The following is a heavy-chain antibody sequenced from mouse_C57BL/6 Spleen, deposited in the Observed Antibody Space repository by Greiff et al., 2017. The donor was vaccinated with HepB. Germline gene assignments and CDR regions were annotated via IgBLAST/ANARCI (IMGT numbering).Heavy chain of an antibody. CDR2: IWSGGST. CDR1: GFSLTSYG. D-gene: IGHD1-1*01. J-gene: IGHJ1*03. Sequence: VQGVESGPGLVQPSQSLSITCTVSGFSLTSYGVHWVRQSPGKGLEWLGVIWSGGSTDYNAAFISRLSISKDNSKSQVFFKMNSMQADDTAIYYCARIYYYGSSWYFDVWGTGTTVTVSS. V-gene: IGHV2-2*01. CDR3: ARIYYYGSSWYFDV.